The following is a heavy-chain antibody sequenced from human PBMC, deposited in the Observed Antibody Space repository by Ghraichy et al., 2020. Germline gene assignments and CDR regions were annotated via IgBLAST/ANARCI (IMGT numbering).Heavy chain of an antibody. D-gene: IGHD2-2*01. V-gene: IGHV4-59*01. CDR3: ARVAVVPAADFDY. CDR1: GGSISSYH. CDR2: IHYSGST. J-gene: IGHJ4*02. Sequence: SETLSLTCTVSGGSISSYHWSWIRQPPGEGLEWIGYIHYSGSTNYNPSLKSRVTISVDTSKNQFSLKLSSVTAADTAVYYCARVAVVPAADFDYWGQGALVTVAS.